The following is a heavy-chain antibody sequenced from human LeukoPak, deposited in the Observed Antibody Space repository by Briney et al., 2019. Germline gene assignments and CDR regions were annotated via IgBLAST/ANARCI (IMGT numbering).Heavy chain of an antibody. Sequence: GGSLRLSCAASGFTFSTYSMNWVRQAPGKGLEWVSSISSSSSYIYYADSVKGRFTISRDNAKNSLYLQMNSLRAVDTAVYYCARGPRVGATTSPFDYWGQGTLVTVSS. CDR1: GFTFSTYS. CDR2: ISSSSSYI. D-gene: IGHD1-26*01. J-gene: IGHJ4*02. V-gene: IGHV3-21*01. CDR3: ARGPRVGATTSPFDY.